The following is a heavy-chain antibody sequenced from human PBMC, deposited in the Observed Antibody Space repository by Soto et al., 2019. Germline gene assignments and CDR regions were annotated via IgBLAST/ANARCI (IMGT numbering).Heavy chain of an antibody. D-gene: IGHD6-19*01. CDR3: AHRSVAGTWTTVLKDNWFDP. V-gene: IGHV2-5*02. J-gene: IGHJ5*02. CDR2: IYWDDDK. CDR1: GFSLSTSGVG. Sequence: QITLKESGPTLVKPTQTLTLTCTFSGFSLSTSGVGVGWIRQPPGKALEWLALIYWDDDKRYSPSLKSRLTITKDTSKNQVVLTMTNMDPVDTATYYCAHRSVAGTWTTVLKDNWFDPWGQGTLVTVSS.